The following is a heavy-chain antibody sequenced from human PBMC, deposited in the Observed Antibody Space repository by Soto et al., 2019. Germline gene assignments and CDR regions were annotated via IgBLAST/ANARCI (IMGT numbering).Heavy chain of an antibody. CDR1: GYSFTNYW. V-gene: IGHV5-51*01. CDR3: VRPDSTGYYSH. Sequence: PGDSLKISCKGSGYSFTNYWIGWVRQMPGKGLEWMGIINPADSDTRYSPSFQGQVTVSVDKSISTAYLQRGSLKASDSAMYYCVRPDSTGYYSHWGQGTPITVS. J-gene: IGHJ4*02. D-gene: IGHD3-9*01. CDR2: INPADSDT.